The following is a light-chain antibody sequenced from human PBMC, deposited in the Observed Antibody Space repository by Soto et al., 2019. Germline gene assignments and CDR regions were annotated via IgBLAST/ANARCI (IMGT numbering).Light chain of an antibody. V-gene: IGLV2-14*01. J-gene: IGLJ2*01. CDR3: SSYTSSSTLV. CDR2: DVS. Sequence: QSALTQPASVSGSPGQSITISCTGTSSDVGGYNYVSWYQQHPGKAPKLMIYDVSNRPSGVSNRFSGSKSGNTASLTISGVQAEGGADYYCSSYTSSSTLVFGGGTKLTVL. CDR1: SSDVGGYNY.